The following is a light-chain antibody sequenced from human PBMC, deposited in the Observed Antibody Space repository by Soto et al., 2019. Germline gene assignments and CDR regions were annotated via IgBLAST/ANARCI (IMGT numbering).Light chain of an antibody. CDR1: QSINNW. CDR2: KAS. V-gene: IGKV1-5*03. J-gene: IGKJ4*01. CDR3: QQYDSYPFT. Sequence: DIQMTQSPSTLSASEGDRVTITCRASQSINNWLAWYQQKPGKAPKLLISKASNLKSGVPSRFSGTGSGTEFTLTISSLLPDDFASYYCQQYDSYPFTFGGGTKVEI.